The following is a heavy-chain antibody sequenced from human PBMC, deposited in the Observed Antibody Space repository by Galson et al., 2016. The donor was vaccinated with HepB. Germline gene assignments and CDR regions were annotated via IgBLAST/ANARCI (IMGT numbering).Heavy chain of an antibody. Sequence: SLRLSCAVSGFDFDRFAMIWVRQAPGKGLEWVSGISGSGGSTYYAGSVRGRFTISRDNSQNTLFLQINSLRVEDTGLYYCARVVPLSQLWDPNENYVWGKTFDYWGQGTVITVSS. CDR3: ARVVPLSQLWDPNENYVWGKTFDY. J-gene: IGHJ4*02. D-gene: IGHD3-16*01. V-gene: IGHV3-23*01. CDR1: GFDFDRFA. CDR2: ISGSGGST.